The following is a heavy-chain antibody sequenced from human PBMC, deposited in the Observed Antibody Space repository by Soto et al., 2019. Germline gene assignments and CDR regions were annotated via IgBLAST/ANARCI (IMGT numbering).Heavy chain of an antibody. Sequence: QVQLVQSGAEVKKPGASVKVSCKASGYTFTSYGISWVRQAPGQGLEWVGWISANDGNTDYAHKYRGRVTMTTDTSTNTAYMDLRSLRSDDTAVYYCARHNSQWPNWFDPWGQGTPVTVSS. D-gene: IGHD1-1*01. CDR1: GYTFTSYG. V-gene: IGHV1-18*01. CDR3: ARHNSQWPNWFDP. CDR2: ISANDGNT. J-gene: IGHJ5*02.